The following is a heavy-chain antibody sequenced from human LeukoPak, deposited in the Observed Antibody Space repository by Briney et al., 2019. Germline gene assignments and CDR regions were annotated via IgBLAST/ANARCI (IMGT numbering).Heavy chain of an antibody. CDR2: IIPMLGIA. Sequence: SVTVSCKASGGTLSSYAISWVRQAHGQGSEWMGRIIPMLGIANYAQKFQGRVTITADKSTSTAYMELSSLKSEDTAVYYCARDLSHSSSSGAYYYYYGMDVWGQGTTVTVSS. D-gene: IGHD6-6*01. CDR1: GGTLSSYA. CDR3: ARDLSHSSSSGAYYYYYGMDV. J-gene: IGHJ6*02. V-gene: IGHV1-69*04.